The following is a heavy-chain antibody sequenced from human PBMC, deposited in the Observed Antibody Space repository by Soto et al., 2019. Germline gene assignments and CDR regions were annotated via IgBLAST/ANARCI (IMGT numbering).Heavy chain of an antibody. V-gene: IGHV4-39*01. J-gene: IGHJ4*02. CDR1: GDSMSSSDYY. D-gene: IGHD6-19*01. CDR3: ARRTVNIRTFYSGLKTHCFDY. CDR2: IYYSGST. Sequence: SETLSLTCAVSGDSMSSSDYYWGWIRQPPGKGLEWIGSIYYSGSTYYNPSLQSRVAISVDTSKNQFSLKLKSVTAADTAIYYCARRTVNIRTFYSGLKTHCFDYWGQGAPVTISS.